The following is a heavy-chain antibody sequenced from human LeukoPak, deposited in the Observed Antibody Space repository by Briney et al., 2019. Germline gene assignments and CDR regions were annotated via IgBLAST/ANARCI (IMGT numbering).Heavy chain of an antibody. V-gene: IGHV3-53*01. CDR3: AREDSGSYEGSYFDY. CDR1: GFTVSSNY. Sequence: QPGGSLRLSCAASGFTVSSNYMSWVRQAPGKGLEWVSVIYSGGSTYYADSVKGRFTISRDNSKNTLYLQMNSLRAEDTAVYYCAREDSGSYEGSYFDYWGQGTLVTVSS. J-gene: IGHJ4*02. D-gene: IGHD1-26*01. CDR2: IYSGGST.